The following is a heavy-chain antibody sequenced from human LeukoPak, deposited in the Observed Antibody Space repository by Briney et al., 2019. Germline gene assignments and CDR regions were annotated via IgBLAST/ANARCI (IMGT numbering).Heavy chain of an antibody. J-gene: IGHJ4*02. CDR3: AGDKSTTRHFDY. V-gene: IGHV1-2*02. D-gene: IGHD5/OR15-5a*01. CDR1: GYTFTGYY. CDR2: INPNSGGT. Sequence: ASVKVSCKASGYTFTGYYMHWVRQAPGQGLEWMGWINPNSGGTNYAQKFQGRVTMTRDTSISTAYMELSSLRSDDTAVYYCAGDKSTTRHFDYWGQGTLVTVSS.